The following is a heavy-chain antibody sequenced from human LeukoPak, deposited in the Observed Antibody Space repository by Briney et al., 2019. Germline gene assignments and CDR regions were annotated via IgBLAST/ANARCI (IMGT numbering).Heavy chain of an antibody. CDR3: ARGIAVAGIIAEYFQH. D-gene: IGHD6-19*01. CDR1: GFTVSSNY. Sequence: GGSLRLSCAASGFTVSSNYMSWVRQAPGKGMEWVSVIYSGGSTYYADSVKGRFTISRDNSKNTLYLQMNSLRAEDTAVYYCARGIAVAGIIAEYFQHWGQGTLVTVSS. V-gene: IGHV3-53*01. J-gene: IGHJ1*01. CDR2: IYSGGST.